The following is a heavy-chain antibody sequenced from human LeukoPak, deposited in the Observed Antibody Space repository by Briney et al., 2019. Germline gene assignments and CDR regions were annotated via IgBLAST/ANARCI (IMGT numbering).Heavy chain of an antibody. Sequence: GGSLRLSCAASGFTFSTYAMNWVRQAPGKGLEWVSYINSRSGPIYYADSVKGRFTISRDNAKNTLYLQMNNLRAEDTAIYYCATDYYVSGSYYRLFYWGQGTLVTVSS. V-gene: IGHV3-48*04. CDR3: ATDYYVSGSYYRLFY. CDR1: GFTFSTYA. CDR2: INSRSGPI. J-gene: IGHJ4*02. D-gene: IGHD3-10*01.